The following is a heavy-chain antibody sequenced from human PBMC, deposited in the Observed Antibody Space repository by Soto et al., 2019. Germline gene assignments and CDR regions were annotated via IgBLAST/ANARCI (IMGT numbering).Heavy chain of an antibody. CDR1: GFTFSSYS. V-gene: IGHV3-48*02. CDR3: ARVGRGVYGMDV. Sequence: EVQLVESGGGLVQPGGSLRLSCAASGFTFSSYSINWVRQAPGKGLEWFSYITSDSSTISYADSVKGRFTVSRDNAKNSLHLQMNSLRDADTAVYYCARVGRGVYGMDVWGQGTSVTVSS. CDR2: ITSDSSTI. J-gene: IGHJ6*02. D-gene: IGHD2-8*01.